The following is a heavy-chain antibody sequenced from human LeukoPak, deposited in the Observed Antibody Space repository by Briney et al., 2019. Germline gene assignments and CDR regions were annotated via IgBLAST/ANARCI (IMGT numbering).Heavy chain of an antibody. J-gene: IGHJ4*02. CDR3: ARRNLQGGLDY. D-gene: IGHD1-14*01. V-gene: IGHV4-59*01. CDR2: MSFSGST. Sequence: PSETLSLTCTVSGDSLSSYYWSWIRQPPGKGLEWIGYMSFSGSTNYNASLKSRVTMSVDIPKNHFSLKLRSVTAGDTAVYYCARRNLQGGLDYWGQGALVTVSS. CDR1: GDSLSSYY.